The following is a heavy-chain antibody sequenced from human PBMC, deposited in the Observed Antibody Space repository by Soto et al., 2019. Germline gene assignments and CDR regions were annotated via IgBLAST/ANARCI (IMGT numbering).Heavy chain of an antibody. D-gene: IGHD4-17*01. CDR2: IYYSGST. CDR3: ARTHQTTVVTPYWFDP. Sequence: SETLSLTCTVSGGSISSGGYYWSRIRQHPGKGLEWIGYIYYSGSTYYNPSLKSRVTISVDTSKNQFSLKLSSVTAADTAVYYCARTHQTTVVTPYWFDPWGQGTLVTVSS. CDR1: GGSISSGGYY. J-gene: IGHJ5*02. V-gene: IGHV4-31*03.